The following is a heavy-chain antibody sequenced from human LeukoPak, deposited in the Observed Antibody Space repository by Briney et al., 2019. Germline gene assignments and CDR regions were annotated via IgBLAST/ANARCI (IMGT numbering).Heavy chain of an antibody. V-gene: IGHV1-2*04. CDR1: GYTFTGYY. Sequence: WASVKVSCKASGYTFTGYYMHWVRQAPGQGLEWMGWINPNSGGTNYAQKFQGWVTMTRDTSISTAYMELCRLRSDDTAVYYCARAMGPMTTVSYNWFDPWGQGTLVTVSS. J-gene: IGHJ5*02. D-gene: IGHD4-11*01. CDR3: ARAMGPMTTVSYNWFDP. CDR2: INPNSGGT.